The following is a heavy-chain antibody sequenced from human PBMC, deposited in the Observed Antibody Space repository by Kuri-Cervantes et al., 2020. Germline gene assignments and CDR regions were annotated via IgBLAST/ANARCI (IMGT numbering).Heavy chain of an antibody. CDR1: GFTFSSYE. Sequence: LSLTCAASGFTFSSYEMNWVRQAPGKGLEWVSYISSSGSTIYYADSVKGRFTISRDNAKNSLYLQMNSLRAEDTAVYYCARGYSGYDGGNYWGQGTLVTVSS. CDR2: ISSSGSTI. V-gene: IGHV3-48*03. CDR3: ARGYSGYDGGNY. D-gene: IGHD5-12*01. J-gene: IGHJ4*02.